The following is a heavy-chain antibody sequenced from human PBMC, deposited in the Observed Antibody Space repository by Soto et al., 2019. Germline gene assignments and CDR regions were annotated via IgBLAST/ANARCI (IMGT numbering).Heavy chain of an antibody. CDR1: GFTFSSYG. CDR2: ISFDGSNK. CDR3: ASDSNIVVATY. V-gene: IGHV3-30*03. D-gene: IGHD2-21*01. J-gene: IGHJ4*02. Sequence: QVQLVESGGGVVQPGRSLRLSCAASGFTFSSYGMHWVRQAPGKGLEWVAVISFDGSNKYYADSVKGRFTISRDNSNNTLYLQMNSLRPEDTAVYYCASDSNIVVATYWGQGTLVTVSS.